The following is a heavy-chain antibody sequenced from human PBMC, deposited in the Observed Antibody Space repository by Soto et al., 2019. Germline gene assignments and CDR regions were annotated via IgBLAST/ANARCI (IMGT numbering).Heavy chain of an antibody. Sequence: QVQMQESGPGLVKTSQTLSLTCTVSGGSISSGGYYWSWIRQHPGKGLEWIGYIYYSGSTYYNPSLKSRVTISVDTSKYQFSLKLSSVTAADTAVYYCARAGHDYGGNRAYFDFWGQGTLVTVSS. D-gene: IGHD4-17*01. CDR1: GGSISSGGYY. CDR2: IYYSGST. CDR3: ARAGHDYGGNRAYFDF. J-gene: IGHJ4*02. V-gene: IGHV4-31*03.